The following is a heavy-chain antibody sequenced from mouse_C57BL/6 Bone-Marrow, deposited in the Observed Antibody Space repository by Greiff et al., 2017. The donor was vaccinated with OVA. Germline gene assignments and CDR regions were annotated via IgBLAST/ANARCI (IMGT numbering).Heavy chain of an antibody. CDR3: AIRGDDGYLYAMDY. V-gene: IGHV1-12*01. CDR1: GYTFTSYN. J-gene: IGHJ4*01. Sequence: QVQLKESGAELVRPGASVKMSCKASGYTFTSYNMHWVKQTPRQGLEWIGAIYPGNGDTSYNQKFKGKATLTVDKSSSTAYMQLSSLTSEDSAVYFCAIRGDDGYLYAMDYWGQGTSVTVSS. D-gene: IGHD2-3*01. CDR2: IYPGNGDT.